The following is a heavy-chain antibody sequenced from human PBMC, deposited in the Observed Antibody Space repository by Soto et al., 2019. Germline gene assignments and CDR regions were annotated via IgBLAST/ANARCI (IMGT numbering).Heavy chain of an antibody. V-gene: IGHV3-11*01. D-gene: IGHD3-3*01. J-gene: IGHJ4*02. Sequence: GGSLRLSCAASGFTFSDYYMSWIRQAPGKGLEWVSYISSSGSTIYYADSVKGRFTISRDNAKNSLYLQMNSLRAEDTAVYYCARVPPHGAWATIFGYIDYWGQGTLVTVSS. CDR3: ARVPPHGAWATIFGYIDY. CDR1: GFTFSDYY. CDR2: ISSSGSTI.